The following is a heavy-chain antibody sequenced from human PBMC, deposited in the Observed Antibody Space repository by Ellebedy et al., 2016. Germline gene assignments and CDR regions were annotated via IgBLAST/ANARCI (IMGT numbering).Heavy chain of an antibody. CDR1: GFTFSSYG. J-gene: IGHJ6*04. D-gene: IGHD1-26*01. CDR3: AVDGTDV. V-gene: IGHV3-23*01. Sequence: GGSLRLXCEASGFTFSSYGMNWVRQAPGKGLEWVSTVSGTDDSTTYADSVRGRFTISRDSSSNTLFLQMNSLRAEDTAVYHCAVDGTDVWGEGTSVTVSS. CDR2: VSGTDDST.